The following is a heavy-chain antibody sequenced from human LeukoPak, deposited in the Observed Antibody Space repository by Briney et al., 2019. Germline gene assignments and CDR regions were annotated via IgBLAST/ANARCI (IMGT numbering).Heavy chain of an antibody. CDR1: GFTFSSYE. J-gene: IGHJ6*04. D-gene: IGHD1-26*01. CDR3: ARAILGAPLYYYGMDV. Sequence: GGSLRLSCAASGFTFSSYEMSWVRQAPGKGLEWVSYISSSGSTIYYADSVKGRFTISRDNAKNSLYLQMNSLRAEDTAVYYCARAILGAPLYYYGMDVWGKGTTVTVSS. V-gene: IGHV3-48*03. CDR2: ISSSGSTI.